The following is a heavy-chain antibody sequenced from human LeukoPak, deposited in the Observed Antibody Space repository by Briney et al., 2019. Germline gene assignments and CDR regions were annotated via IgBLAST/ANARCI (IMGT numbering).Heavy chain of an antibody. J-gene: IGHJ3*02. CDR3: ARRYFDWSPDAFDI. CDR2: ISAYNGNT. Sequence: ASVKVSCKASGYTFTSYGISWVRQAPGQGLEWMGWISAYNGNTNYAQKLQGRVTMTTDTSTSTAYMELRSLRSDDTAVYYCARRYFDWSPDAFDIWGQGTMVTVSS. V-gene: IGHV1-18*01. D-gene: IGHD3-9*01. CDR1: GYTFTSYG.